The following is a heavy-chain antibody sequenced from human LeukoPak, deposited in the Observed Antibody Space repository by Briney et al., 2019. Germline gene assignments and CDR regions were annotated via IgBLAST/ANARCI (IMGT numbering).Heavy chain of an antibody. CDR3: ARAADTSGYYPAY. V-gene: IGHV3-30*03. D-gene: IGHD3-22*01. CDR1: GFTFCTYG. Sequence: PGRSLRLSCAASGFTFCTYGLHWVRQAPGKGLEWVSSISYDGSNKYYADSVKGRFTISRDNAKNTLYLQMNSLTSEDTAVYFCARAADTSGYYPAYWGQGTLVTVSS. CDR2: ISYDGSNK. J-gene: IGHJ4*02.